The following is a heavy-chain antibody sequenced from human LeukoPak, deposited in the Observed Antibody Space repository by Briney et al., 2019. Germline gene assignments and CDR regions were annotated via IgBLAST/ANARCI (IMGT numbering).Heavy chain of an antibody. CDR2: VSYDGSNK. CDR3: ARGGFLYCSSTSCRDWFDP. V-gene: IGHV3-30-3*01. Sequence: GGSLRLSCAASGFTFSSYAMHWVRQAPGKGLEWVAVVSYDGSNKYYADSVKGRFTISRDNSKNTLYLQMNSLRAEDTAVYYCARGGFLYCSSTSCRDWFDPWGQGTLVTVSS. J-gene: IGHJ5*02. CDR1: GFTFSSYA. D-gene: IGHD2-2*01.